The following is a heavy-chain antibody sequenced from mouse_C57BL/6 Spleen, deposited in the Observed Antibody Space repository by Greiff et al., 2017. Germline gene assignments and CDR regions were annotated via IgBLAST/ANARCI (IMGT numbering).Heavy chain of an antibody. J-gene: IGHJ3*01. Sequence: VQGVESGAELVKPGASVKMSCKASGYTFTTYPIEWMKQNHGKSLEWIGNFHPYNDDTKYNEKFKGKATLTVEKSSSTVYLELSRLTSDDSAVYYCARGAYYSNYEFAYWGQGTLVTVAA. CDR1: GYTFTTYP. CDR3: ARGAYYSNYEFAY. V-gene: IGHV1-47*01. CDR2: FHPYNDDT. D-gene: IGHD2-5*01.